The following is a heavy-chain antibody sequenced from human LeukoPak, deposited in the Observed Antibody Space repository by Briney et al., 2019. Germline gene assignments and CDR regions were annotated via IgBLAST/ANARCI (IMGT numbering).Heavy chain of an antibody. J-gene: IGHJ4*02. V-gene: IGHV4-61*02. CDR3: ARGPSGYSSSWYGGGYFDY. Sequence: SETLSLTCTVSGGSISSGSYYWSWIRQPAGKGLEWIGRIYTSGSTNYNPPLKSRVTISVDTSKNQFSLKLSSVTAADTAVYYCARGPSGYSSSWYGGGYFDYWGQGTLVTASS. D-gene: IGHD6-13*01. CDR1: GGSISSGSYY. CDR2: IYTSGST.